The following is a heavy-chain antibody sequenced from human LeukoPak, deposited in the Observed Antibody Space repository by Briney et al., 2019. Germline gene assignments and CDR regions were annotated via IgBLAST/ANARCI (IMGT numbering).Heavy chain of an antibody. V-gene: IGHV4-4*02. CDR1: GGSISSSNW. D-gene: IGHD3-10*01. CDR2: IYHSGST. Sequence: SETLSLTCAVSGGSISSSNWWSWVRQPPGKGLEWIGQIYHSGSTNYNPSLKSRVTISVDKSKNQFSLKPRSVTAADTAVYYCARVGTYGSGSYLSWLDYWGQGTLVTVSS. J-gene: IGHJ4*02. CDR3: ARVGTYGSGSYLSWLDY.